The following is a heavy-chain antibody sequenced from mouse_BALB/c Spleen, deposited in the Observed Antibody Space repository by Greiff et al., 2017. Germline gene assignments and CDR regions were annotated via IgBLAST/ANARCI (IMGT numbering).Heavy chain of an antibody. CDR2: IWAGGST. V-gene: IGHV2-9*02. CDR1: GFSLTSYG. J-gene: IGHJ4*01. CDR3: ARGEGDDYDVRAYYAMDY. D-gene: IGHD2-4*01. Sequence: QVQLKESGPGLVAPSQSLSITCTVSGFSLTSYGVHWVRQPPGKGLEWLGVIWAGGSTNYNSALMSRLSISKDNSKSQVFLKMNSLQTDDTAMYYCARGEGDDYDVRAYYAMDYWGQGTSVTVSS.